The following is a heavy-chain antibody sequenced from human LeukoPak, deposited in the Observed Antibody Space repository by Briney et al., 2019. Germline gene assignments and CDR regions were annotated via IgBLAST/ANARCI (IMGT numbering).Heavy chain of an antibody. D-gene: IGHD2/OR15-2a*01. CDR3: AREGPRGNSQFDY. V-gene: IGHV3-23*01. CDR1: GFTFSSYG. J-gene: IGHJ4*02. Sequence: GSLRLSCAASGFTFSSYGMSWVRQAPGKGLEWVSAIGGRDGSTYYADSVKGRFTISRDNSKNTLYVQMNSLRAEDTAVYYCAREGPRGNSQFDYWGQGTLVTVSS. CDR2: IGGRDGST.